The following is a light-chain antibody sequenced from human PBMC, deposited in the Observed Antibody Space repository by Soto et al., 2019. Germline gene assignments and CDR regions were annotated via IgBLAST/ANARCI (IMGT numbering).Light chain of an antibody. J-gene: IGKJ2*01. Sequence: DIQLTQSPSFLSASVGDRVTITCPASQVISSYLAWYQQKPGEAPDLLIYAASTLQSGVPSRFSGSGSGTEFTLTISSLQPADFATYYCQQFNSDPYTFGQGTKLEIK. CDR3: QQFNSDPYT. V-gene: IGKV1-9*01. CDR2: AAS. CDR1: QVISSY.